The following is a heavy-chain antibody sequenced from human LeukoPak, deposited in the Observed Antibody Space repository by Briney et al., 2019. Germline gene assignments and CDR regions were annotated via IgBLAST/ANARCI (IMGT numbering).Heavy chain of an antibody. V-gene: IGHV3-7*04. Sequence: QSGGSLRLSCAASGFTFSDYWMTWVRQAPGKGLEWVANIKQDGSDKYYVDSVKGRFTISRDNAKNSLYLQMNSLRAEDTAVYYCAGGQWLDYWGQGTLVTVSS. CDR1: GFTFSDYW. CDR3: AGGQWLDY. D-gene: IGHD6-19*01. J-gene: IGHJ4*02. CDR2: IKQDGSDK.